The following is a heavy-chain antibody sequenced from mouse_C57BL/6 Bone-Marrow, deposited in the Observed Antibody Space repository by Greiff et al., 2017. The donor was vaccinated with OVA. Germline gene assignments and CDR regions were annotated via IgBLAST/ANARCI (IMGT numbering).Heavy chain of an antibody. CDR1: GYTFTSYW. J-gene: IGHJ3*01. CDR3: ARSDLLWLRRFAY. CDR2: INPSSGYT. D-gene: IGHD2-2*01. V-gene: IGHV1-7*01. Sequence: VQLQQSGAELAKPGASVKLSCKASGYTFTSYWMHWVKQRPGQGLEWIGYINPSSGYTKYNQKFKDKATLTADESSSTAYMQLSSLTYEDSAVYYCARSDLLWLRRFAYWGQGTLVTVSA.